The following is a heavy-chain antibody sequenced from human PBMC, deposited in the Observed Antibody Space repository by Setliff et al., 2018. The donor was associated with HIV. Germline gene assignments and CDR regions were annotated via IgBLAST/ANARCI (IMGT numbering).Heavy chain of an antibody. CDR1: GGSIISGGHY. Sequence: SETLSLTCTVSGGSIISGGHYWSWIRQPPGKGLEWIGEINHSGSTNYNPSLKSRVTISVDTSKNQFSLKLSSVTAADTAMYYCARGIGHCSGGYCNWGQGTLVTVS. CDR2: INHSGST. J-gene: IGHJ4*02. CDR3: ARGIGHCSGGYCN. V-gene: IGHV4-39*07. D-gene: IGHD2-15*01.